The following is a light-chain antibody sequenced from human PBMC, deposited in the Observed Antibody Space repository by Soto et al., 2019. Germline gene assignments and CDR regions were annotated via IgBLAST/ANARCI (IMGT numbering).Light chain of an antibody. V-gene: IGLV2-11*01. J-gene: IGLJ1*01. Sequence: QSALTQPRSVSGSPGQSVTISCTGTNSDVGGYKYVSWYQQYPGKAPKLMIYDVSKRPSGVPDRFSGSKSVNTASLTISGLQAEEEADYFCCSYAGSYSYVFGTGTKVTVL. CDR1: NSDVGGYKY. CDR3: CSYAGSYSYV. CDR2: DVS.